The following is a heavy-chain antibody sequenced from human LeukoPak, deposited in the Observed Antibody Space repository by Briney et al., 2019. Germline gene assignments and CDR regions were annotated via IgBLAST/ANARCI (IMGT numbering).Heavy chain of an antibody. Sequence: GGSLRLSCTASGFTFGDYAMSWFRQAPGKGLEWVGFIRGKAYGGTTEYAASVKGRFTISRDGSKSIAYLQMNSLKTEDTAVYYCTGGSSSWYPYFDYWGQGTLVTVSS. D-gene: IGHD6-13*01. CDR1: GFTFGDYA. V-gene: IGHV3-49*01. CDR2: IRGKAYGGTT. CDR3: TGGSSSWYPYFDY. J-gene: IGHJ4*02.